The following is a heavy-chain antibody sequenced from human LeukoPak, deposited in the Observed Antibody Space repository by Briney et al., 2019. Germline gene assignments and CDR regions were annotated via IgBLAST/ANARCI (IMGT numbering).Heavy chain of an antibody. CDR1: GYNFASFW. J-gene: IGHJ4*02. Sequence: GESLKIFCEASGYNFASFWIGWVRQMPGKGLEWMGIIYPADSDTRYSPSFQGQVTISADKSISTAYLHWSSLKASDTAIYYCASYKVGGYSYGSEYWGQGTLVTVSS. CDR2: IYPADSDT. CDR3: ASYKVGGYSYGSEY. D-gene: IGHD5-18*01. V-gene: IGHV5-51*01.